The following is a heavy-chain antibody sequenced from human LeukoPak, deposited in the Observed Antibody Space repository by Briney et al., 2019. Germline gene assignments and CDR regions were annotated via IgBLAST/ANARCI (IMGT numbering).Heavy chain of an antibody. Sequence: SETLSLTCAVYGGSFSGYYWSWIRQPPGKGLEWIGEINHSGSTNYNPSLKSRVTISVDTSKNQFSLKLSSVTAADTAVYYCATPFAATTERYYYGMDVWGQGTTVTVSS. J-gene: IGHJ6*02. D-gene: IGHD4-17*01. CDR2: INHSGST. CDR3: ATPFAATTERYYYGMDV. V-gene: IGHV4-34*01. CDR1: GGSFSGYY.